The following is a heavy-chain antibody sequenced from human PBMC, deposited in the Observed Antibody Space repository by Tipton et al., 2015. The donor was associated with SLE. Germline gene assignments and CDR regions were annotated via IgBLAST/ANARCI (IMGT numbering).Heavy chain of an antibody. V-gene: IGHV4-59*01. CDR1: GGSINNYY. CDR3: ARDSPGDFDWFEAFDI. J-gene: IGHJ3*02. Sequence: TLSLTCTVSGGSINNYYWSWIRQPPGKGLEWIGYIYYSGSTNYNPSLKSRVTISVDTSKNQFSLKLSSVTAADTAVYYCARDSPGDFDWFEAFDIWGQGTVVTVSS. D-gene: IGHD3-9*01. CDR2: IYYSGST.